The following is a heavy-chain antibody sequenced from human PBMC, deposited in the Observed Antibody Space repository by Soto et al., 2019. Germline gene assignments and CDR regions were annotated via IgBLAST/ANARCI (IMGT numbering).Heavy chain of an antibody. CDR2: ISYDGSNT. D-gene: IGHD1-26*01. Sequence: QVQLVESGGGVVQPGRSLRLSCVASGFTFSSYGMHWVRQAPGKGLEWVAIISYDGSNTYYADSVKGRFTISSDNSENTLYLQMNSLRAEDTSVYYCAKEGGLSGSYYISSSYYFDYWGQGTLVTVSS. V-gene: IGHV3-30*18. CDR3: AKEGGLSGSYYISSSYYFDY. CDR1: GFTFSSYG. J-gene: IGHJ4*02.